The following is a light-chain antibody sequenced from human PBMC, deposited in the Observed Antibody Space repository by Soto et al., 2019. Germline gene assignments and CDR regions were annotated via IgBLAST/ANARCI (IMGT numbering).Light chain of an antibody. CDR1: QSISSW. CDR3: QQYVHWPPGA. CDR2: GAS. J-gene: IGKJ1*01. V-gene: IGKV1-5*01. Sequence: IQMTQSPSSLSASVGDRVTISCRASQSISSWLAWYQQKPGKAPKLLIYGASTRATGIPARFSGSGSGTEFTLTISSLQSEDSAVYYCQQYVHWPPGAFGQGTKVDI.